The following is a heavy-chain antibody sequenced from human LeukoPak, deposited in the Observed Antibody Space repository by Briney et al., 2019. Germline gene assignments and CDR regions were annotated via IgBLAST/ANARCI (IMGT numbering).Heavy chain of an antibody. V-gene: IGHV3-23*01. CDR1: GFTCSSCA. CDR2: ISGSGGNT. CDR3: ANRRIAAAADLNFDY. J-gene: IGHJ4*02. Sequence: GGSMRLCCGASGFTCSSCAMSWVRHGPVLVLGWVSAISGSGGNTYDAVSGKGRFNISSDNSKNTMYLQMNGMRAEDTAVYYCANRRIAAAADLNFDYWGQGTLVSVSS. D-gene: IGHD6-13*01.